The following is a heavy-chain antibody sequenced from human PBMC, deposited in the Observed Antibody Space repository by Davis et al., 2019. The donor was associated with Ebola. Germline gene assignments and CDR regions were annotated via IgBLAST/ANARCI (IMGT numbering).Heavy chain of an antibody. CDR1: GYTFRSYG. CDR3: ARDQFQDYSNYAQVRFGP. Sequence: AASVKVSCKASGYTFRSYGISWVRQAPGQGLEWMGWINSHNGNTNYAQKFQGRVTMTTDTSTSTAYMELRSLRSDDTAVYYCARDQFQDYSNYAQVRFGPWGQGTLVTVS. J-gene: IGHJ5*02. CDR2: INSHNGNT. D-gene: IGHD4-11*01. V-gene: IGHV1-18*01.